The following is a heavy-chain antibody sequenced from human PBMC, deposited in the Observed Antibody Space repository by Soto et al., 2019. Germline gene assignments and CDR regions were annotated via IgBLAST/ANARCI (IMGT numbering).Heavy chain of an antibody. V-gene: IGHV1-46*01. CDR1: GNTVTNYY. CDR2: INPSGGHT. Sequence: QVQLMQSGAEVKKPGASVKVSCKASGNTVTNYYIHWVRQAPGQGLEWMGTINPSGGHTTYSQNCLGRVTMTRDTSTSTLYMELTSLTSDDTPVYYCAGGGHVVVVTAAFDYWGQGTLVTVSS. D-gene: IGHD2-21*02. J-gene: IGHJ4*02. CDR3: AGGGHVVVVTAAFDY.